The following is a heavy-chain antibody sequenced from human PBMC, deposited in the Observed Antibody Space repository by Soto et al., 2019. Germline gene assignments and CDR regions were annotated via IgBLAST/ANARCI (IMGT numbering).Heavy chain of an antibody. V-gene: IGHV1-18*01. CDR2: ISNYNGNT. J-gene: IGHJ4*02. D-gene: IGHD2-21*01. CDR1: GYSFSTYN. Sequence: QVQLVQSGPEVKKPGDSVKVSCKASGYSFSTYNISWVRQAPGQGLEWMGRISNYNGNTDYAQKFEGRLVMTTETSTTTAYMELTSLTSDDAAVYYCARTSVVNSLDYWGQGTLVSVSS. CDR3: ARTSVVNSLDY.